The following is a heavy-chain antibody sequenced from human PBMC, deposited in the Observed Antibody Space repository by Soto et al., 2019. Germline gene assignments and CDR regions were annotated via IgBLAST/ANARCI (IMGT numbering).Heavy chain of an antibody. D-gene: IGHD6-13*01. J-gene: IGHJ5*02. CDR3: ARPVDSSSWPNWFDP. CDR1: GGTFSSYA. V-gene: IGHV1-69*13. Sequence: SVKVSCKASGGTFSSYAISWVRQAPGQGLEWMGGIIPIFGTANYAQKFQGRVTITADESTSTAYMELSSLRSEDTAVYYCARPVDSSSWPNWFDPRGQGTLVTVSS. CDR2: IIPIFGTA.